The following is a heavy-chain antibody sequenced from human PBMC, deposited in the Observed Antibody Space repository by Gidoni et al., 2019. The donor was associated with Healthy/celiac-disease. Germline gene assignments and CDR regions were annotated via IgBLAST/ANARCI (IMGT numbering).Heavy chain of an antibody. CDR3: AKDQLLWFGELGMDV. J-gene: IGHJ6*02. CDR2: MSGSGGST. D-gene: IGHD3-10*01. CDR1: GFTFRSYA. V-gene: IGHV3-23*01. Sequence: EVQLLESGGGLVQPGGSLRLSCAASGFTFRSYAMSWVRQAPGKGLEWVSAMSGSGGSTYYADSVKGRCTISRDNSKNTLYLQMNSLRAEDTAVYYCAKDQLLWFGELGMDVWGQGTTVTVSS.